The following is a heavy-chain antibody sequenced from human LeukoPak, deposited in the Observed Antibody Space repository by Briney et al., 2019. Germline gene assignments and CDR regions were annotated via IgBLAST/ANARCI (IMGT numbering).Heavy chain of an antibody. CDR1: GGSISSSSYY. V-gene: IGHV4-39*01. CDR3: ATYRGYSYGFFDY. Sequence: PSETLSLTCTVSGGSISSSSYYWGWIRQPPGKGLEWIGSIYYSGSTYYNPSLKSRVTISVDTSKNQFSLKLSSVTAADTAVYYCATYRGYSYGFFDYWGQGTLVTVSS. D-gene: IGHD5-18*01. CDR2: IYYSGST. J-gene: IGHJ4*02.